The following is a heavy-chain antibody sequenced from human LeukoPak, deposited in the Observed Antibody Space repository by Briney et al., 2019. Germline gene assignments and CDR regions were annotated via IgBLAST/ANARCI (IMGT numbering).Heavy chain of an antibody. V-gene: IGHV3-23*01. CDR3: AKDDAWLQYGN. Sequence: QTGGSLRLSCVASGFTFRGHGMNWVRQAPGKGLEWVSGISPNGVITYYADSVKGRFTISRDNSKGTVYLQMNSLRPEDTAVYYCAKDDAWLQYGNWGRGTLVTVSS. CDR2: ISPNGVIT. J-gene: IGHJ4*02. CDR1: GFTFRGHG. D-gene: IGHD5-24*01.